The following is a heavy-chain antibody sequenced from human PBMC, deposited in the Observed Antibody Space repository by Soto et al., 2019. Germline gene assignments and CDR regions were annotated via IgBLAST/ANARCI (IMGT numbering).Heavy chain of an antibody. V-gene: IGHV1-18*01. J-gene: IGHJ2*01. CDR1: GYTFTNFR. Sequence: ASVKASCKASGYTFTNFRINWVRQAPGQGLEWMGWISAYNGNTNYAQKFQGRVTITRDTSASTAYMELSSLRSEDTAVYYCARGGSLYWYFDLWGRGTLVTVSS. CDR3: ARGGSLYWYFDL. D-gene: IGHD1-26*01. CDR2: ISAYNGNT.